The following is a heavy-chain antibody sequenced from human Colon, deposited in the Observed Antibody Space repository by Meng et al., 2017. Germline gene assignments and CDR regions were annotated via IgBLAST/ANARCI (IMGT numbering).Heavy chain of an antibody. J-gene: IGHJ5*02. CDR2: IYYSGST. CDR1: GGSVNSNSYY. Sequence: VPLQDAGPGLVRPSETLSFTCTVSGGSVNSNSYYWSWIRRPPGKGLEWIGFIYYSGSTNYNPSLKSRVTISVDTSKNQFSLKVSAVTAADTAVYYCARDSGYDKNWFDPWGQGTLVTVSS. CDR3: ARDSGYDKNWFDP. D-gene: IGHD5-12*01. V-gene: IGHV4-61*01.